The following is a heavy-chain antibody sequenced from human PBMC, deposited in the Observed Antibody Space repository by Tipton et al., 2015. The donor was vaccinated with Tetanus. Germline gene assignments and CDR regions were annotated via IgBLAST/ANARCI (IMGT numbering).Heavy chain of an antibody. V-gene: IGHV5-51*01. D-gene: IGHD7-27*01. CDR1: GYSFTNYW. Sequence: QLVQSGVEVKKPGESLKISCKGSGYSFTNYWIAWLRQMPGKGLEWMGIIYPGDSDTTYSPSFQGQVTISADRSISTAYLQWSSLKASDTAVFFCARRLGPYTGDQIWHFDLWGRGTLVTVSS. J-gene: IGHJ2*01. CDR3: ARRLGPYTGDQIWHFDL. CDR2: IYPGDSDT.